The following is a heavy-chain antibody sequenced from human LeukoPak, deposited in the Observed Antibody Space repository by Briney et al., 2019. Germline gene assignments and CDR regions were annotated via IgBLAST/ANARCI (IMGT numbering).Heavy chain of an antibody. V-gene: IGHV1-2*02. J-gene: IGHJ6*03. Sequence: ASVKVSCKASGYTFTGYYMYWVRQAPGQGLEWMGWINPNSGGTNYAQKFQGRVTMTTDTSISTAYMEPSRLRSDDTAVYYCARASSGSYFSYYMDVWGKGTTVTISS. CDR3: ARASSGSYFSYYMDV. CDR1: GYTFTGYY. D-gene: IGHD1-26*01. CDR2: INPNSGGT.